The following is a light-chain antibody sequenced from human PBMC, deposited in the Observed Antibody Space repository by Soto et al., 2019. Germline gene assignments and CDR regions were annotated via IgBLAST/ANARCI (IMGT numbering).Light chain of an antibody. J-gene: IGKJ3*01. Sequence: DIHMTQSPSSVSASLGYRVAITCRASQGISNYLAWYQQKPGKAPKLLIYAASSLQSGVPSRFSGSGSGTDFTLTISSLQPEDFATYYCQQSYSTPAFGPGTKVDIK. V-gene: IGKV1-39*01. CDR2: AAS. CDR1: QGISNY. CDR3: QQSYSTPA.